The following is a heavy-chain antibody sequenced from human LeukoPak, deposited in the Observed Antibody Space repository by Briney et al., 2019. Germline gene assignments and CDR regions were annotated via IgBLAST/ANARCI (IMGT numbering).Heavy chain of an antibody. CDR2: ISSSGSTI. V-gene: IGHV3-48*03. D-gene: IGHD2-15*01. Sequence: GGSLRLSCAASGFTFSSYEMNWVRQAPGKGLEWVSYISSSGSTIYYAGSVKGRFTISRDNAKNSLYLQMNSLRAEDTAIYYCAKNGDRGAYCTGGTCYPYFYYYMDVWGKGTTVTI. CDR3: AKNGDRGAYCTGGTCYPYFYYYMDV. J-gene: IGHJ6*03. CDR1: GFTFSSYE.